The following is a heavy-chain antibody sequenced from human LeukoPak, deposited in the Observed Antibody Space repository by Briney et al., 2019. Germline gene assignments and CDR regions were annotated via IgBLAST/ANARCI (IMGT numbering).Heavy chain of an antibody. V-gene: IGHV1-8*01. CDR2: MNPNSGNT. D-gene: IGHD6-13*01. J-gene: IGHJ3*02. Sequence: ASVKVSCKASGYTFTSYDINWVRQATGQGLEWMGWMNPNSGNTGYARKFQGRVTMTRNTSISTAYMGLSSLRSEDTAVYYCARGAAAGDAFDIWGQGTMVTVSS. CDR1: GYTFTSYD. CDR3: ARGAAAGDAFDI.